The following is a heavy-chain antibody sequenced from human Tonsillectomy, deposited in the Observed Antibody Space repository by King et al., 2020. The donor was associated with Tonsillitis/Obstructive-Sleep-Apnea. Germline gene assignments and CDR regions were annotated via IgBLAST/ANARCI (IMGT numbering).Heavy chain of an antibody. CDR2: IGWDDDK. V-gene: IGHV2-70*11. D-gene: IGHD1-7*01. Sequence: TLKESGPALVKPTQTLTLPCTFSGFSLSTSGICVSWIRQPPGKALEWLARIGWDDDKYSSTSLKTRLTISKDTSKNQLVLTLTNMDPVDTAPYYCARINLELPDYCGQGTLVTVSS. J-gene: IGHJ4*02. CDR3: ARINLELPDY. CDR1: GFSLSTSGIC.